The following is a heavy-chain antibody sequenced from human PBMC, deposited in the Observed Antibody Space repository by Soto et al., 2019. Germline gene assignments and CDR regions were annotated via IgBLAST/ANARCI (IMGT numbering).Heavy chain of an antibody. D-gene: IGHD6-13*01. CDR2: IIPIFGTA. CDR1: GGTFSSYA. CDR3: ARVPYSYSSSWYWFDP. J-gene: IGHJ5*02. V-gene: IGHV1-69*01. Sequence: QVQLVQSGAEVKKPGSSVKVSCKASGGTFSSYAISWVRQAPGQGLEWMGGIIPIFGTANYAQKFQGRVKITADESTSTAYMELSSLRSEDTAVYYCARVPYSYSSSWYWFDPWGQGTLVTVSS.